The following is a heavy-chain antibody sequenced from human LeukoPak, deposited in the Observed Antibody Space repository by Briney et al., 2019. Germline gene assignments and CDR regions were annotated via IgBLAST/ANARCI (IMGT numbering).Heavy chain of an antibody. V-gene: IGHV7-4-1*02. CDR3: AREGYSSGWYPHRGGACDY. D-gene: IGHD6-19*01. Sequence: GASVKVSCKASGYTFTSYAMNWVRQAPGQGLEWMGWINTNTGNPTYAQGFTGRFVFSLDTSVSTAYLQISSLKAEDTAVYYCAREGYSSGWYPHRGGACDYWGQGTLVTVSS. J-gene: IGHJ4*02. CDR1: GYTFTSYA. CDR2: INTNTGNP.